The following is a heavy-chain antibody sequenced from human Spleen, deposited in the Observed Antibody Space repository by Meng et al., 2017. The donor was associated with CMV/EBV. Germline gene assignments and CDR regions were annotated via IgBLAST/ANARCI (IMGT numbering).Heavy chain of an antibody. D-gene: IGHD6-6*01. CDR3: ARATREEYSSSSDWFDP. J-gene: IGHJ5*02. CDR1: GGSVSSGTYS. Sequence: GSLRLSCTVSGGSVSSGTYSWNWIRQSPGKGLEWIGYIYYSGTTNYNPPLKSRVTISMDRSKNQFSLKLSSVTAADTAVYYCARATREEYSSSSDWFDPWGQGTLVTVSS. V-gene: IGHV4-61*01. CDR2: IYYSGTT.